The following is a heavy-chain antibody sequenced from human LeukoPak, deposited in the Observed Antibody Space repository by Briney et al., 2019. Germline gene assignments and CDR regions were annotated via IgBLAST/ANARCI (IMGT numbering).Heavy chain of an antibody. D-gene: IGHD6-13*01. CDR1: GFTLTYYA. V-gene: IGHV3-30*15. CDR2: TSYDGNKK. J-gene: IGHJ4*02. CDR3: ARVLAAAGHEEYFDY. Sequence: PGRSLRLSCAASGFTLTYYAMHWVRQAPGKGLEWVAVTSYDGNKKYYADSVKGRFTISRDSSKNTLYLQMSSLRAEDTAVYYCARVLAAAGHEEYFDYWGQGTLVTVSS.